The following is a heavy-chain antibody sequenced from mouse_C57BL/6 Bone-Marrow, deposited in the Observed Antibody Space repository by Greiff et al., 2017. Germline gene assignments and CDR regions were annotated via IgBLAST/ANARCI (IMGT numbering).Heavy chain of an antibody. CDR3: AAITRYFDV. CDR1: GYTFTSYD. D-gene: IGHD2-4*01. V-gene: IGHV1-85*01. Sequence: QVQLQQSGPELVKPGASVTLSCKASGYTFTSYDINWVKQRPGQGLEWIGWIYPRDGSTKYNEKFKGKATLTVDTSSSTAYMELHSLTSDDSAVYFCAAITRYFDVWGTGTTVTVSS. CDR2: IYPRDGST. J-gene: IGHJ1*03.